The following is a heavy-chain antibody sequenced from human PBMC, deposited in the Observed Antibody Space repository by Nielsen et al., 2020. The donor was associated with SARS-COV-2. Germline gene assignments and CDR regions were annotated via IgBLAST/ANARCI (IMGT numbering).Heavy chain of an antibody. CDR3: AGGYSSRGWFDP. Sequence: LRLSCTVSGGSISSYYWSWIRQPPGKGLEWIGYIYYSGSTYYNPSLKSRVTISVDTSKNQFSLKLSSVTAADTAVYYCAGGYSSRGWFDPWGQGTLVTVSS. D-gene: IGHD6-13*01. V-gene: IGHV4-30-4*01. CDR1: GGSISSYY. J-gene: IGHJ5*02. CDR2: IYYSGST.